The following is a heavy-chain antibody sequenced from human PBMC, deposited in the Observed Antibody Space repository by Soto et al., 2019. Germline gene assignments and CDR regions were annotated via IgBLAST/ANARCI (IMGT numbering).Heavy chain of an antibody. D-gene: IGHD2-15*01. Sequence: TSETLSLTCTASGGSISSSSYYWGWIRQPPGKGLEWIGSIYYSGSTYYNPSLKSRVAISVDTSKNQFSLKLSSVTAADTAVYYCATIGYGLYYYYGMDVWGQGTTVTV. V-gene: IGHV4-39*01. CDR3: ATIGYGLYYYYGMDV. CDR2: IYYSGST. J-gene: IGHJ6*02. CDR1: GGSISSSSYY.